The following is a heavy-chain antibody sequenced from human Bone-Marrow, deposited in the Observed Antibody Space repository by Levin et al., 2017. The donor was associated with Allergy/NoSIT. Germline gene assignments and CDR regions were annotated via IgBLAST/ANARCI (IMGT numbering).Heavy chain of an antibody. CDR2: ISASGGST. J-gene: IGHJ6*02. CDR1: GFTFSSYA. D-gene: IGHD1-26*01. Sequence: SCAASGFTFSSYAVSWVRQAPGKGLEWVSGISASGGSTYYADSVKGRFTISRDNSKNTLYLQMNSLRAEDTAVYYCASGSNQPYYDYYGMDVWGQGTTVTVSS. CDR3: ASGSNQPYYDYYGMDV. V-gene: IGHV3-23*01.